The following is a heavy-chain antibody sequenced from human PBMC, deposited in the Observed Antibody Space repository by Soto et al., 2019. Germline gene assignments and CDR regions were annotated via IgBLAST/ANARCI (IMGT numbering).Heavy chain of an antibody. V-gene: IGHV1-69*13. CDR2: IIPIFGTA. CDR3: ASRNSGYDWDYYGMDV. J-gene: IGHJ6*02. Sequence: SVKVSCKASGGAFSSYAISCVRQAPGQVLEWMGGIIPIFGTANYAQKFQGRVTITADESTSTAYMELSSLRSEDTAVYYCASRNSGYDWDYYGMDVWGQGTTVTVSS. CDR1: GGAFSSYA. D-gene: IGHD5-12*01.